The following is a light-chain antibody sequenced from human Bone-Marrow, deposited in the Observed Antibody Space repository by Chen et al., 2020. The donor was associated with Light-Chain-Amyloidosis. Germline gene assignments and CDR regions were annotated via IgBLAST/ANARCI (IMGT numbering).Light chain of an antibody. J-gene: IGLJ1*01. CDR3: SSYTITTTLV. Sequence: QSALTQPASVSGSPGQSINISCTGTSSDVGGDNHVSWYQQHPDKAPKLMIYEVTNRPSWVPDRFSGSKSDNTASLTISGLQTEDEADYFCSSYTITTTLVFGSGTRVTVL. CDR2: EVT. CDR1: SSDVGGDNH. V-gene: IGLV2-14*01.